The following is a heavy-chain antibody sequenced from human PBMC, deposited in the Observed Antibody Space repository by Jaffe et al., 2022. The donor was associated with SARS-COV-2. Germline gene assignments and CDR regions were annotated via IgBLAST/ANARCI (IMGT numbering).Heavy chain of an antibody. V-gene: IGHV3-15*01. J-gene: IGHJ4*02. CDR1: GFTFSDAW. D-gene: IGHD2-15*01. Sequence: EVQLVESGGGLVKPGGSLRLSCAASGFTFSDAWMSWVRQAPGRGLEWVGRIKSKADGGTTDYAAPVKGRFTISRDDSKNTLYLQMNSLQTEDTAVYYCSTALGGRWGQGTLVTVSS. CDR3: STALGGR. CDR2: IKSKADGGTT.